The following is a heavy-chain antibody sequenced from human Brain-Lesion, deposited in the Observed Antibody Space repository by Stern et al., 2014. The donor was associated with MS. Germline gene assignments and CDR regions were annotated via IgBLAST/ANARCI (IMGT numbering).Heavy chain of an antibody. CDR3: ATYYYDSTGYNDF. Sequence: VHLVESGAAVKKPGASVKVSCKASGYTFTGYYMHWVRQAPGQGLEWIGWINPKSGGTNYAQKFQGWVTMTRDTSINTAYMELSRLRSDDTAVYYCATYYYDSTGYNDFWGQGTLVTVSS. CDR1: GYTFTGYY. J-gene: IGHJ4*02. D-gene: IGHD3-22*01. CDR2: INPKSGGT. V-gene: IGHV1-2*04.